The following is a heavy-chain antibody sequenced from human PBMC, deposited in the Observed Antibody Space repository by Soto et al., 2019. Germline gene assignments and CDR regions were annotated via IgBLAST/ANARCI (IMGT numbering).Heavy chain of an antibody. V-gene: IGHV5-51*01. CDR3: ARWGTGYYGSGSYRDYYGMDV. CDR2: IYPGDSDT. J-gene: IGHJ6*02. Sequence: PGESLKISCKGSGYSFTSYWIGWVRQMLGKGLEWMGIIYPGDSDTRYSPSFQGQVTISADKSISTAYLQWSSLKASDTAMYYCARWGTGYYGSGSYRDYYGMDVWGQGTTVTVSS. D-gene: IGHD3-10*01. CDR1: GYSFTSYW.